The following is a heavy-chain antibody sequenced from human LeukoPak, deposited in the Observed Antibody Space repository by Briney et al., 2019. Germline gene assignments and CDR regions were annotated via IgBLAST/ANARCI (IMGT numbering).Heavy chain of an antibody. D-gene: IGHD5-18*01. V-gene: IGHV1-2*02. J-gene: IGHJ2*01. CDR2: INPNSGGT. CDR3: ATHEVLYSYGYPIWSVDL. CDR1: GYTFTGHS. Sequence: GASVKVSYQASGYTFTGHSMHCARQAPGQGLEWMGWINPNSGGTNYAQKFQGRVTMTRDTSISTAYMELSRLRSDDTAVYYCATHEVLYSYGYPIWSVDLWGRGTLVTVSS.